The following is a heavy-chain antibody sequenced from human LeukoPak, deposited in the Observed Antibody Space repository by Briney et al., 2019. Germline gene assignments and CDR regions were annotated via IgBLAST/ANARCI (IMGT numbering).Heavy chain of an antibody. CDR2: IKGDGREK. D-gene: IGHD6-6*01. Sequence: GGSLRLSCAASGFTFSSYWMSWVRQAPGKGREWVANIKGDGREKYYVDSVKGRFTISRDNAKNSLYLQMNSLRAEDTAVYYCASPAKYSDTWYFDYWGQGTLVTVSS. J-gene: IGHJ4*02. CDR1: GFTFSSYW. V-gene: IGHV3-7*01. CDR3: ASPAKYSDTWYFDY.